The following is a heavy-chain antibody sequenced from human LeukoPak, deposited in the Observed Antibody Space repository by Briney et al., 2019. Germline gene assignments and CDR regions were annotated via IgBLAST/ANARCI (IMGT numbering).Heavy chain of an antibody. Sequence: ASVKVSCKASGYTFTSYGISWVRQAPGQGLEWMGWISAYNGNTNYAQKLQGRVTMTTDTSTSTAYMELRSLRSDDTAVYYCARVFIAAAPYYFDYWGQGTLVTVSS. CDR1: GYTFTSYG. D-gene: IGHD6-13*01. CDR3: ARVFIAAAPYYFDY. CDR2: ISAYNGNT. V-gene: IGHV1-18*01. J-gene: IGHJ4*02.